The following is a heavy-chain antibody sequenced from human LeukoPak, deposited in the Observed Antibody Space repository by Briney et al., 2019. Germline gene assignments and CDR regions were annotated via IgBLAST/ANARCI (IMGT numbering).Heavy chain of an antibody. J-gene: IGHJ1*01. D-gene: IGHD4-17*01. Sequence: SETLSLTCAVYGGSFSGYYWSWTRQPPGKGLEWIGEINHSGSTNYNPSLKSRVTISVDTSKNQFSLKLSSVAAADTAVYYCARGGYGDTEYFQHWGQGTLVTVSS. CDR1: GGSFSGYY. CDR3: ARGGYGDTEYFQH. V-gene: IGHV4-34*01. CDR2: INHSGST.